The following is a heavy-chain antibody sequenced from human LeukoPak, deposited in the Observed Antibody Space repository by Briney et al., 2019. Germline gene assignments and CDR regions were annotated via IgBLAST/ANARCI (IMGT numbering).Heavy chain of an antibody. CDR2: IYTSGST. J-gene: IGHJ6*03. CDR3: ARLYAAYYYYMDV. Sequence: SSETLSLTCTVSGGSISSYYWSWIRQPPGKGLEWIGYIYTSGSTNYNPSLKSRVTISVDTSKNQFSLKLSPVTAADTAVYYCARLYAAYYYYMDVWGKGTTVTVSS. CDR1: GGSISSYY. D-gene: IGHD2-2*01. V-gene: IGHV4-4*09.